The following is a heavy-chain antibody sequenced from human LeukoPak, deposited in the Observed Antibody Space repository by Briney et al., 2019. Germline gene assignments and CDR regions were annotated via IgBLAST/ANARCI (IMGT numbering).Heavy chain of an antibody. D-gene: IGHD6-13*01. CDR2: ISVYNGNT. J-gene: IGHJ4*02. CDR3: ARDYSNRSYSWVY. V-gene: IGHV1-18*01. CDR1: GYTFTSYD. Sequence: ASVKVSCKASGYTFTSYDINWVRQAAGHGLEWMGWISVYNGNTNYAQKLQGRVNMPTETSRRTAYMARRSLRSDDRAVDYCARDYSNRSYSWVYWGKGTLVTVSS.